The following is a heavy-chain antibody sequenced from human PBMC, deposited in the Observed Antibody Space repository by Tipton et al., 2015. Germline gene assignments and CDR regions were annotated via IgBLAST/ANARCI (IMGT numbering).Heavy chain of an antibody. V-gene: IGHV5-51*01. D-gene: IGHD4-17*01. Sequence: QLVQSGAEVKKPGESLKISCQGSGYSFTNYWIAWVRQKPGKGLEWMGIIYSADSDTRYSPSFQGQVAISADISTATAYLQWNSLEPSDTGMYYCARHDYGDYNFHFYGMDVWGQGTTVTVSS. CDR1: GYSFTNYW. J-gene: IGHJ6*02. CDR2: IYSADSDT. CDR3: ARHDYGDYNFHFYGMDV.